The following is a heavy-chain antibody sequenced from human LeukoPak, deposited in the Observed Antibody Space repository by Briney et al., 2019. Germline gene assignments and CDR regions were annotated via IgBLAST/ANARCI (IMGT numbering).Heavy chain of an antibody. Sequence: GGSLRLSCAASGFTFSSYWMHWVRQPPGKGLVWVSRINTDGGSTTYADSVKGRFTISRDNAKNTLYLQMNSLRAEDTAVYYCARALVAPYYFDYWGQGALVTVSS. CDR1: GFTFSSYW. CDR3: ARALVAPYYFDY. V-gene: IGHV3-74*01. CDR2: INTDGGST. J-gene: IGHJ4*02. D-gene: IGHD2-15*01.